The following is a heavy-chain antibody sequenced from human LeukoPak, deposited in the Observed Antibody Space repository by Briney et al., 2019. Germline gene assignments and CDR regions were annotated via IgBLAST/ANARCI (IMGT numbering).Heavy chain of an antibody. J-gene: IGHJ5*02. Sequence: PGGSLRLSCAASGFTFSSYSMNWVRQAPGKGLEWVSYISSSSSTIYYADSVKGRFTISRDNAKNSLYLQMNSLRAEDTAVYYCARVPRRLGITGTRGNWFDPWGQGTLVTVSS. CDR1: GFTFSSYS. V-gene: IGHV3-48*01. D-gene: IGHD1/OR15-1a*01. CDR3: ARVPRRLGITGTRGNWFDP. CDR2: ISSSSSTI.